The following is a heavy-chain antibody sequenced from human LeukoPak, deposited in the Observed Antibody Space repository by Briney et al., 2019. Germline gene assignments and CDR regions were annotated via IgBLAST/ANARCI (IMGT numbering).Heavy chain of an antibody. D-gene: IGHD6-6*01. Sequence: ASVKVSCKASGGTFSSYAISWVRQAPGQGLEWMGRIIPILGIANYTQKFQGRVTITADKSTSTAYMELSSLRSEDTAVYYCARYMSIAALDYFDYWGQGTLVTVSS. CDR3: ARYMSIAALDYFDY. CDR1: GGTFSSYA. V-gene: IGHV1-69*04. CDR2: IIPILGIA. J-gene: IGHJ4*02.